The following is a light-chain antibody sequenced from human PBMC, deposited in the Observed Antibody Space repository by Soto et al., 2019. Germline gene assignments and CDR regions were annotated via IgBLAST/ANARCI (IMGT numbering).Light chain of an antibody. CDR2: GAS. V-gene: IGKV3-15*01. CDR1: QSVSSN. Sequence: EIVMTQSPATPSVSPGERATLSCRASQSVSSNLAWYQQKPGQAPRLLIYGASTRATGLPARFSGSGSGTEFTLTISSLQSEDFAVYYCQQYNNWPLTFGGGTTVEIK. CDR3: QQYNNWPLT. J-gene: IGKJ4*01.